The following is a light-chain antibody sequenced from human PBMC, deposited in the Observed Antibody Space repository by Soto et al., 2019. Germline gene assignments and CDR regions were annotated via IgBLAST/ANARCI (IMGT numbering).Light chain of an antibody. V-gene: IGLV1-36*01. CDR1: SSNIGNNA. J-gene: IGLJ2*01. Sequence: QSVLTQPPSVSEAPRQRVTISCSGSSSNIGNNAVNWYQQLPGKAPKLLIYYDDLLPSGVSDRFSGSKSGTSASLDISGLQSEDEADYYCAAWDDSLNGQVFGGGTKLTVL. CDR2: YDD. CDR3: AAWDDSLNGQV.